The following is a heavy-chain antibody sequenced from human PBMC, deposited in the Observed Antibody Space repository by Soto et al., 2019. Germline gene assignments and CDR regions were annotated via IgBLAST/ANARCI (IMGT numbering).Heavy chain of an antibody. V-gene: IGHV3-23*01. J-gene: IGHJ4*02. CDR1: GFTFSSYS. CDR2: ISGSGGST. CDR3: AKQGASTPGTGWPWVFDY. D-gene: IGHD1-1*01. Sequence: PGGSLSLSCAASGFTFSSYSMNWVRQAPGKGLERVSAISGSGGSTYYADSVKGRFTISRDNSENTLNLQMNSLRAEDTAVYYCAKQGASTPGTGWPWVFDYWGQGTLVTVSS.